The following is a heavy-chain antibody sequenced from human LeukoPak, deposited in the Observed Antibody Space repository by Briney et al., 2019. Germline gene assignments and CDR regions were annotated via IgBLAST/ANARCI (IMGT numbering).Heavy chain of an antibody. CDR1: GFTFSSYG. CDR3: AKARAPGSRFVANY. Sequence: PGGSLRLSCAASGFTFSSYGMHWVRQAPGKGLEWVAVISYDGSNKYYADSVKGRFTISRDNSKNTLYLQMNSLRAEDTAVYYCAKARAPGSRFVANYWGQGTLVTVSS. D-gene: IGHD2-21*01. CDR2: ISYDGSNK. J-gene: IGHJ4*02. V-gene: IGHV3-30*18.